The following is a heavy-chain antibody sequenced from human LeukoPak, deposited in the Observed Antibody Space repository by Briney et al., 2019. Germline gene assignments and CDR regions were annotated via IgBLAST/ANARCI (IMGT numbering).Heavy chain of an antibody. J-gene: IGHJ4*02. CDR2: IYTSGST. Sequence: KASETLSLTCTVSGGSISSGSYYWSWIRQPAGKGLEWIGRIYTSGSTNYNPSLKSRVTISVDTSKNQFSLKLSSVTAADTAVYYCARDPIMVRGVIPDYWGQGTLVTVSS. D-gene: IGHD3-10*01. CDR3: ARDPIMVRGVIPDY. CDR1: GGSISSGSYY. V-gene: IGHV4-61*02.